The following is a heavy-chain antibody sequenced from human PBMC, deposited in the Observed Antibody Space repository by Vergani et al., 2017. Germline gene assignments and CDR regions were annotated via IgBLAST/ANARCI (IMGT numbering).Heavy chain of an antibody. CDR3: ARDKLEYNSPRWNY. Sequence: QIQLVQSGAEVKQPGASVKVSSKASGYTFVNYGISWVRQAPGQGLEWVGWISAQTGNTKSAQKLQGRVTMTTDTSTTTAYMELRSLRSDDTAVYYCARDKLEYNSPRWNYWGQGSLVIVSS. D-gene: IGHD1-14*01. CDR2: ISAQTGNT. V-gene: IGHV1-18*01. J-gene: IGHJ4*02. CDR1: GYTFVNYG.